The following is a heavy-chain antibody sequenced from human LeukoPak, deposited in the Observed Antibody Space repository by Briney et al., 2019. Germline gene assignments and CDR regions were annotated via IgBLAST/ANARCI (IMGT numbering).Heavy chain of an antibody. CDR3: ARSSSWYRNFDY. CDR2: IYYSGST. J-gene: IGHJ4*02. V-gene: IGHV4-59*08. Sequence: SETLSLTCTVAGGSISSYYWSWIRQPPGKGLEGIGYIYYSGSTNYNPSLKSGVTISEDTSKNQFSLKLSSVTAADTAVYYCARSSSWYRNFDYWGQGTLVTVSS. CDR1: GGSISSYY. D-gene: IGHD6-13*01.